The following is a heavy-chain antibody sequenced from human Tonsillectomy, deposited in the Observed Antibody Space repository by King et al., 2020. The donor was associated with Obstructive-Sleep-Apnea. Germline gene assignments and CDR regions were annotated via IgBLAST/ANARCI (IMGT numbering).Heavy chain of an antibody. CDR3: ARGLRCTSTSCFGDPWFDY. J-gene: IGHJ4*02. CDR1: GAFISSGGYY. D-gene: IGHD2-2*01. V-gene: IGHV4-31*03. CDR2: FYYGGNN. Sequence: QLQESGPGQVKPSQTLSLTCTVSGAFISSGGYYWSWIRQHPGKGLEWVAYFYYGGNNFYNPSLKSRLAISADTSKNQFSLRLSSVTAADTAVYYCARGLRCTSTSCFGDPWFDYWGQGTLVTVSS.